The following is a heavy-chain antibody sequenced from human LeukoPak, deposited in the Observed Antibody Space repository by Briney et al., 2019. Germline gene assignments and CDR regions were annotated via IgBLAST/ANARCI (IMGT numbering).Heavy chain of an antibody. CDR3: ARRPSYDFWSGYYGVDGLDV. Sequence: GESLKISCKGSGYSFTSYWIGWVRQMPGKGLEWMGIINPGDSDTRYSPSFQDQVTISADKSISTAYLHWSSLRASDTAMYYCARRPSYDFWSGYYGVDGLDVWGQGTMVTVSS. V-gene: IGHV5-51*01. J-gene: IGHJ3*01. CDR2: INPGDSDT. D-gene: IGHD3-3*01. CDR1: GYSFTSYW.